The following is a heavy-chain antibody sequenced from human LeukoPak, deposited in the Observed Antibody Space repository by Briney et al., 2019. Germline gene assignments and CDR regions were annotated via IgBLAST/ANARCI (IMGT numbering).Heavy chain of an antibody. D-gene: IGHD4-17*01. Sequence: ASETLSLTCAVYGGSFSGYYWSWIRQPPGKGLEWIGEINHSGGTNYNPSLKSRVTISVDTSKNQFSLKLSSVTAADTAVYYCARDAHSMTTKHYYYMDVWGKGTTVTVSS. CDR2: INHSGGT. CDR1: GGSFSGYY. V-gene: IGHV4-34*01. CDR3: ARDAHSMTTKHYYYMDV. J-gene: IGHJ6*03.